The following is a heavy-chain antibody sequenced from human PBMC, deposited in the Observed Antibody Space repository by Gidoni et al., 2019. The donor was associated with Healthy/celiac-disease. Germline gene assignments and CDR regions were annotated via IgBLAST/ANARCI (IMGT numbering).Heavy chain of an antibody. D-gene: IGHD3-10*01. CDR2: INHSGST. J-gene: IGHJ6*02. Sequence: QVQLQQWGAGLLKPSETLSLTCAVYGGSFSGYYWSWIRQPPGKGLEWIGEINHSGSTNYNPSLKSRVTISVDTSKNQFSLKLSSVTAADTAVYYCARLRWTMVQGIPTRQYYYYGMDVWGQGTTVTVSS. CDR1: GGSFSGYY. CDR3: ARLRWTMVQGIPTRQYYYYGMDV. V-gene: IGHV4-34*01.